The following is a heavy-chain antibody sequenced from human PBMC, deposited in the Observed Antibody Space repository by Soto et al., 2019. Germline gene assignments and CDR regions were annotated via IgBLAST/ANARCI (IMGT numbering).Heavy chain of an antibody. J-gene: IGHJ5*02. D-gene: IGHD2-15*01. CDR3: ARPYSFNWFDP. Sequence: ASVKVSCKASGYTFTSYAMHWVRQAPGQRLEWMGWINAGNGNTKYSQKFQGRVTITRDTSASTAYMELSSLRSEDTAVYYCARPYSFNWFDPWGQGTLVSVSS. V-gene: IGHV1-3*01. CDR2: INAGNGNT. CDR1: GYTFTSYA.